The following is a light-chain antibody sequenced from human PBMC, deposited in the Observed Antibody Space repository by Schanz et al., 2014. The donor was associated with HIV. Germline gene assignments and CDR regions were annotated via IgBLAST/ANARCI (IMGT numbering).Light chain of an antibody. CDR1: SGDIGPYDY. J-gene: IGLJ2*01. CDR3: QSFDSSLSAVV. CDR2: EVS. V-gene: IGLV2-14*01. Sequence: QSALTQPASMSGSPGQSITISCTGTSGDIGPYDYVSWYQQHPGQAPKLMIYEVSERPSGVSNRFSGSKSGTSASLAITGLQAEDEADYYCQSFDSSLSAVVFGGGTKLTVL.